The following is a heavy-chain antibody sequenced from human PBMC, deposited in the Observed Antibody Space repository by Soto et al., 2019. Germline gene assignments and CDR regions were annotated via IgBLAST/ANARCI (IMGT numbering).Heavy chain of an antibody. D-gene: IGHD3-22*01. CDR3: ARGLYYYDSRQGGYYYYGMDV. V-gene: IGHV4-61*01. CDR2: IYYSGST. Sequence: SETLSLTXTVSGGSVSSGSYYWSWIRQPPGKGLEWIGYIYYSGSTNYNPSLKSRVTISVDTSKNQFSLKLSSVTAADTAVYYCARGLYYYDSRQGGYYYYGMDVWGQGTTVTVS. J-gene: IGHJ6*02. CDR1: GGSVSSGSYY.